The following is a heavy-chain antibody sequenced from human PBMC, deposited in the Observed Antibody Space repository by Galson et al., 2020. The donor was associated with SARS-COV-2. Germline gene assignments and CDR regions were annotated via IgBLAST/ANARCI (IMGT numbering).Heavy chain of an antibody. CDR2: IYPNGRT. Sequence: SETLSLTCAVSGYSVSTTNYWGWVRLAPGKGLEWIGSIYPNGRTYYNPSLESRVTISVDTSRNQFSLTLASVTAADTAFYYCARQGVNMIGLFTVPGWFFDLWGRGTLVTVSS. J-gene: IGHJ2*01. D-gene: IGHD3-16*01. V-gene: IGHV4-38-2*01. CDR3: ARQGVNMIGLFTVPGWFFDL. CDR1: GYSVSTTNY.